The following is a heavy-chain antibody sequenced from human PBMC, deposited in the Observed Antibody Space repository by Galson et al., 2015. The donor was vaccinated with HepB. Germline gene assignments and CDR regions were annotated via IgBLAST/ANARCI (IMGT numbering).Heavy chain of an antibody. Sequence: QSGAEVKKPGESLKISCKASGYSFSTYWIAWVRQMPGKGLEWMGIIYPGDSTTRYSPSFQGQVTIPADKSINTAYLQWSSLKASDTAMFYCARRGESCSGGSCYTGIMGSYYYMDVWGKGITVTVSS. V-gene: IGHV5-51*03. CDR1: GYSFSTYW. CDR3: ARRGESCSGGSCYTGIMGSYYYMDV. J-gene: IGHJ6*03. CDR2: IYPGDSTT. D-gene: IGHD2-15*01.